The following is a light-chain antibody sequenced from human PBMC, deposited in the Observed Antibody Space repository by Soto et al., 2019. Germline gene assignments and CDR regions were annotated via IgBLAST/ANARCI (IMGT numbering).Light chain of an antibody. CDR3: QSYDSSLSGDVV. J-gene: IGLJ2*01. Sequence: QSVLTQPPSASGTPGQRVTISCSGSSSNIGSNYVYWYQQLPGTAPKLLIYRNNQRPSGVPDRFSGSKSGTSASLAISGLRSEDEADYYCQSYDSSLSGDVVFGGGTQLTVL. CDR2: RNN. V-gene: IGLV1-47*01. CDR1: SSNIGSNY.